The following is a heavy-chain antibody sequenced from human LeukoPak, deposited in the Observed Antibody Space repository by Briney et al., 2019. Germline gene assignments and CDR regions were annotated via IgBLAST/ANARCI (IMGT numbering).Heavy chain of an antibody. Sequence: GGFLRLSCAASGFNFSSYGMHWVRQAPGKGLEWVTSIWFDGSNIHYADSVKGRVIISRDNSKSALYLQMNSLRAEDTAIYYCARDSLPMAVTGPFDHWGQGALVTVSS. CDR1: GFNFSSYG. J-gene: IGHJ4*02. CDR2: IWFDGSNI. D-gene: IGHD6-19*01. V-gene: IGHV3-33*01. CDR3: ARDSLPMAVTGPFDH.